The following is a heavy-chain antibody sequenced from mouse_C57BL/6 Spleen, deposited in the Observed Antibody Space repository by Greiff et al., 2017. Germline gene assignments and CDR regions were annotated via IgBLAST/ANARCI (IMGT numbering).Heavy chain of an antibody. CDR2: LYPYNGGN. J-gene: IGHJ2*01. D-gene: IGHD1-1*01. CDR1: GFTFPDYS. Sequence: VQLQPSGPELVKPGASVQMSCQASGFTFPDYSMQWVKQSHGKSLEWIGYLYPYNGGNGYNPKFTGKAHLTVDKSSSTAYMGLRSLTSEDSAVYYCSRGRNNYGTYFDYWGKGTTLTVSS. V-gene: IGHV1-34*01. CDR3: SRGRNNYGTYFDY.